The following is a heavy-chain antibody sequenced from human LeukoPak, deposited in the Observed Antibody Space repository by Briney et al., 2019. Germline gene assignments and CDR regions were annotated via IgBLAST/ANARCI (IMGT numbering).Heavy chain of an antibody. V-gene: IGHV3-23*01. CDR1: GFTFSDFA. D-gene: IGHD5-18*01. CDR2: ISSNGGST. J-gene: IGHJ4*02. Sequence: GGSLRLSCAASGFTFSDFAMSWVRQAPGKGLEWVSTISSNGGSTYYADSVKGRFTTSRDNSKNTLYLQMNSLRAEDTAVYYCAKIQGYYFDYWGQGTLVTVSS. CDR3: AKIQGYYFDY.